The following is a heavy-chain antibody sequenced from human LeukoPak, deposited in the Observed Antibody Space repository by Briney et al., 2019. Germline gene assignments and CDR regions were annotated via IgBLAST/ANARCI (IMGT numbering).Heavy chain of an antibody. CDR1: GGTFSSYA. CDR3: ARDPSYSMVRGVMGYYYYGMDV. CDR2: IIPIFGTA. D-gene: IGHD3-10*01. V-gene: IGHV1-69*13. J-gene: IGHJ6*04. Sequence: ASVKVSCKASGGTFSSYAISWVRQAPGQGLEWMGGIIPIFGTANYAQKFQGRVTITADESTSTAYMELSSLRSVDTAVYYCARDPSYSMVRGVMGYYYYGMDVWGKGTTATVSS.